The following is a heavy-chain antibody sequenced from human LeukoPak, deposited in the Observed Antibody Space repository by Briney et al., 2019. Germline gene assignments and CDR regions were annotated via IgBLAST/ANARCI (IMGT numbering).Heavy chain of an antibody. CDR2: ISAYYGNT. V-gene: IGHV1-18*01. D-gene: IGHD2-8*01. Sequence: GASVKVFCKASGYTFTRYGISWVRQAPGQGLEWMGWISAYYGNTNYAQKLQGRVTMTTDTSTSTAYMEVRSPRSDDTAVYYCARDRWARYCTNGVCDYFDYWGQGTLVTVSS. CDR1: GYTFTRYG. J-gene: IGHJ4*02. CDR3: ARDRWARYCTNGVCDYFDY.